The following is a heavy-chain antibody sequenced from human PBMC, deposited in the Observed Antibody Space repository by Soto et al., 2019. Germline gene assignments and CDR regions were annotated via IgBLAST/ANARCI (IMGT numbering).Heavy chain of an antibody. V-gene: IGHV1-69*12. CDR1: GGTFSSYA. CDR3: AKPYSSSWYLRLDY. D-gene: IGHD6-13*01. CDR2: IIPIFGTA. Sequence: QVQLVQSGAEVKKPGSSVKVSCKASGGTFSSYAISWVRQAPGQGLEWMGGIIPIFGTANYAQKFQGRVTXXAXEXXSTAYMELSSLRSEDTAVYYCAKPYSSSWYLRLDYWGQGTLVTVSS. J-gene: IGHJ4*02.